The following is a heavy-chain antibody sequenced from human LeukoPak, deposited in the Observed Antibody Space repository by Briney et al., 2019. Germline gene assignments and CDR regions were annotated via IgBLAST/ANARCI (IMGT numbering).Heavy chain of an antibody. V-gene: IGHV1-8*01. CDR1: GYTFTSYD. Sequence: ASVKVSCKASGYTFTSYDINWVRQATGQGLEWMGWMKPNSGNTGYAQKFQGRVTMTRNTSISTAYMELSSLRSEDTAVYYRARDLLHGYSSSWYRWFDPWGQGTLVTVSS. CDR2: MKPNSGNT. CDR3: ARDLLHGYSSSWYRWFDP. D-gene: IGHD6-13*01. J-gene: IGHJ5*02.